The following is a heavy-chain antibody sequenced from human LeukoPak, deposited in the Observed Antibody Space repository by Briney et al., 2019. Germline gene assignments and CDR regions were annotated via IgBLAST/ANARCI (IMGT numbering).Heavy chain of an antibody. CDR1: GGSISSSNYY. CDR2: IHYSETT. V-gene: IGHV4-39*02. J-gene: IGHJ5*02. CDR3: ARNQRWFDP. Sequence: SETLSLTCTVSGGSISSSNYYWGWIRQPPGTGLEWIASIHYSETTYYNPSLKSRVTISVDTSKNHFSLKLSSVTAADTAVYYCARNQRWFDPWGQGTLVTVSS.